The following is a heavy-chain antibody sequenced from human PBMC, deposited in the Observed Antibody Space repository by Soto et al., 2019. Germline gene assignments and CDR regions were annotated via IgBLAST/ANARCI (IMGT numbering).Heavy chain of an antibody. V-gene: IGHV4-38-2*01. CDR2: ISHSVIT. J-gene: IGHJ5*02. D-gene: IGHD5-18*01. Sequence: SETRSRTSVVSGFSISSCYYWGWIRQPPRKGLEWIGRISHSVITYFNPPLKIRITISVYTYKNQFSLKLHCVSAADTAVYYCARGRYKYGTHWFDPLGEGTLVTFS. CDR3: ARGRYKYGTHWFDP. CDR1: GFSISSCYY.